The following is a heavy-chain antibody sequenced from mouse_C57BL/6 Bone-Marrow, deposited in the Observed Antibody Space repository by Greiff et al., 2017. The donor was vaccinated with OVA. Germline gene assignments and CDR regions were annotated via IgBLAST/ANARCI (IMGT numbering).Heavy chain of an antibody. J-gene: IGHJ3*01. CDR3: ARRGTGTLAY. D-gene: IGHD4-1*01. V-gene: IGHV1-81*01. CDR2: IYPRSGNT. CDR1: GYTFTSYG. Sequence: VQLQQSGAELARPGASVKLSCKASGYTFTSYGISWVKQRTGQGLECIGEIYPRSGNTYYNEKFKGKATLTADKSSSTAYMELRSLTSEDSAVYFCARRGTGTLAYWGQGTLVTVSA.